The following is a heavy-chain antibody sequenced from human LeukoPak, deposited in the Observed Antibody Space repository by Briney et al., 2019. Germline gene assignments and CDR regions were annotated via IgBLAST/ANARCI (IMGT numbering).Heavy chain of an antibody. CDR1: GYTFTDYY. Sequence: ASVKVSCKASGYTFTDYYMHWVRQAPGQGLEWMGWINPNSGDTDCAQRFQGRVTMTRDTSISTAYMELSSLTSDDTAVYYCARIIYCSSASRYHRWFDPWGQGTLVTVSS. CDR2: INPNSGDT. D-gene: IGHD2-2*01. CDR3: ARIIYCSSASRYHRWFDP. J-gene: IGHJ5*02. V-gene: IGHV1-2*02.